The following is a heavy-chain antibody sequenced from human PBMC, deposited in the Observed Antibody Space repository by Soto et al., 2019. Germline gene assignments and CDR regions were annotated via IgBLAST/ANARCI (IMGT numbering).Heavy chain of an antibody. D-gene: IGHD2-8*02. V-gene: IGHV3-23*01. CDR1: GFICSSYD. Sequence: GGALRLFCAASGFICSSYDMSWVRQAPGKGLEWVSTILVDGRTFYVDSVKGRFTISRDSSQNTVYLQMNSLTAGDTALYYCAKATATGGGAFDICGQGTMVTVSS. J-gene: IGHJ3*02. CDR2: ILVDGRT. CDR3: AKATATGGGAFDI.